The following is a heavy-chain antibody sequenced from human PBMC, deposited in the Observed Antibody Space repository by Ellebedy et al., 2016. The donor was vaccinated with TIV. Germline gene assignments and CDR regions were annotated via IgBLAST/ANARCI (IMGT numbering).Heavy chain of an antibody. D-gene: IGHD6-19*01. Sequence: GESLKISXAASGFTFSSYWMHWVRQAPGKGLGWVSRINSDGSSTSYADSVKGRFTISRDNAKNTLYLQMNSLRAEDTAVYYCARLSSGTGFDYWGQGTLVTVSS. V-gene: IGHV3-74*01. CDR2: INSDGSST. CDR1: GFTFSSYW. CDR3: ARLSSGTGFDY. J-gene: IGHJ4*02.